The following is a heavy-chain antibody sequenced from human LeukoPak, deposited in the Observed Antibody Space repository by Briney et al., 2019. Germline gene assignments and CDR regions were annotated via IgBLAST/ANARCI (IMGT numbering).Heavy chain of an antibody. CDR1: GFTFSRYA. V-gene: IGHV3-64*02. CDR3: ARVAYTSGWSTFDY. CDR2: ISSNGVST. J-gene: IGHJ4*02. D-gene: IGHD6-19*01. Sequence: GGSLRLSCAASGFTFSRYAVHWVRQAPGQGLELLSAISSNGVSTYYADSVKGRFTISRDNSKNTLYLQMGSLRAEDMAVHYCARVAYTSGWSTFDYWGQGTLVTVSS.